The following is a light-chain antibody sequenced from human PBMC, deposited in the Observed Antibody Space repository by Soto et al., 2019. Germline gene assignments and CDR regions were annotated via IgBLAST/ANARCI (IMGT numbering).Light chain of an antibody. CDR3: CSYVGRNTVV. CDR1: SSDVGGYNY. Sequence: QSALTQPRSASGSPGPSITISCTGTSSDVGGYNYVSWYQQHPAKAPKLIIFDVSKLPSGVPKRFSGSKSGNTASLTISGHWCEDESDYYCCSYVGRNTVVFGTGTKVTVL. CDR2: DVS. J-gene: IGLJ1*01. V-gene: IGLV2-11*01.